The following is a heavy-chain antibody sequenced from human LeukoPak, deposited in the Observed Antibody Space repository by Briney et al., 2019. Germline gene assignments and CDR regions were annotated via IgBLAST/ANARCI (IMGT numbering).Heavy chain of an antibody. CDR2: IKQDGSEK. CDR3: ARVEGRYFDWPGVHFDY. V-gene: IGHV3-7*03. D-gene: IGHD3-9*01. J-gene: IGHJ4*02. Sequence: LSLTCSVSGVSITSNYWSWVRQAPGKGLEWVANIKQDGSEKYYVDSVKGRFTISRDNAKNSLYLQMNSLRAEDTAVYYCARVEGRYFDWPGVHFDYWGQGTLVTVSS. CDR1: GVSITSNY.